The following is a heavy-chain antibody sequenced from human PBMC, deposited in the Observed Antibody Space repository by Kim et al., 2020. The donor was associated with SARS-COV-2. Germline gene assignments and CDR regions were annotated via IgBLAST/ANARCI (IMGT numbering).Heavy chain of an antibody. V-gene: IGHV4-39*01. CDR2: IYYSGST. CDR1: GGSISTRNYY. D-gene: IGHD6-13*01. CDR3: ATTPRDCDTSSCFDRRIDY. Sequence: SETLSLTCTVSGGSISTRNYYWGWIRQPPGKGLESIGNIYYSGSTYYNPSLKSRISMSVDTSKNQFSLKLSSVTAADTAVYYCATTPRDCDTSSCFDRRIDYWGQGTLVTVSS. J-gene: IGHJ4*02.